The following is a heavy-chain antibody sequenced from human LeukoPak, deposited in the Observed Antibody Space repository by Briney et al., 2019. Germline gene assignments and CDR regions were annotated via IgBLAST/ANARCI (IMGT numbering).Heavy chain of an antibody. CDR1: GFTFSSYA. CDR3: AKDHGMITFGGVIVPEYYFDY. CDR2: ISGSGGST. D-gene: IGHD3-16*02. V-gene: IGHV3-23*01. J-gene: IGHJ4*02. Sequence: GGYLRLSCAASGFTFSSYAMSWVRPAPGKGLEWVSAISGSGGSTYHADSGKGRFTISRDNSKNTLYLQMNSLRAEDTAVYYCAKDHGMITFGGVIVPEYYFDYWGQGTLVTVSS.